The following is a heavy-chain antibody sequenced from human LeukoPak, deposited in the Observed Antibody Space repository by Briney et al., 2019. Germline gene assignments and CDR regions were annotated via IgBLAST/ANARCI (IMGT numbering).Heavy chain of an antibody. D-gene: IGHD4-23*01. J-gene: IGHJ3*02. Sequence: GASLKISCKGSGYSFSNYWIAWVRQMPGKGLEWMGIIYPGDSDTTYSPSFQGQVTISADKSISTAYLQWSSLKASDTAVYYCARRRWADAFDIWGQGTMVTVSS. V-gene: IGHV5-51*01. CDR2: IYPGDSDT. CDR3: ARRRWADAFDI. CDR1: GYSFSNYW.